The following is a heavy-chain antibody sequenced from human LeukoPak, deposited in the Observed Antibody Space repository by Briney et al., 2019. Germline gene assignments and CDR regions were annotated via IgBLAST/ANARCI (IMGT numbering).Heavy chain of an antibody. D-gene: IGHD3-22*01. CDR3: ARDGDSSDYPY. CDR2: INPHSGGT. V-gene: IGHV1-2*06. J-gene: IGHJ4*02. Sequence: ASVKVSCKASGYTFSDYYLHWVRQAPGQGLEWMGRINPHSGGTNYAQKFQGRVSMTRDTSISTAYMELSSLRSDDPAVYYCARDGDSSDYPYWGQGTLVTVSS. CDR1: GYTFSDYY.